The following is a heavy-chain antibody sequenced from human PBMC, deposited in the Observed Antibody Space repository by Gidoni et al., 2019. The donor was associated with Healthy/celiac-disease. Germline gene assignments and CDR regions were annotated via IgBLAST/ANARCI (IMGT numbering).Heavy chain of an antibody. CDR2: IWYDGSNK. D-gene: IGHD4-17*01. V-gene: IGHV3-33*01. CDR3: AREPPGATVTEYYFDY. Sequence: QVQLAESGGGVVQPGRSLRLSCAASGFPFSSYGMHWVRQAPGKGLEWVAVIWYDGSNKYYADSVKGRFTISRDNSKNTLYLQMNSLRAEDTAVYYCAREPPGATVTEYYFDYWGQGTLVTVSS. J-gene: IGHJ4*02. CDR1: GFPFSSYG.